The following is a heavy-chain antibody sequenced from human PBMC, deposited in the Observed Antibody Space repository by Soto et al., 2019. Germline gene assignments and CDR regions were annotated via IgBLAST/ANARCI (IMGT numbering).Heavy chain of an antibody. CDR1: GGSISSSSYY. D-gene: IGHD3-9*01. Sequence: SETLSLTCTVSGGSISSSSYYWGWIRQPPGKGLEWIGSIYYSGSTYYNPSLKSRATISVDTSKNQFSLKLSSVTAADTAVYYCARNLLGKDILTAYRFDYWGQGTLVTVSS. CDR2: IYYSGST. CDR3: ARNLLGKDILTAYRFDY. J-gene: IGHJ4*02. V-gene: IGHV4-39*01.